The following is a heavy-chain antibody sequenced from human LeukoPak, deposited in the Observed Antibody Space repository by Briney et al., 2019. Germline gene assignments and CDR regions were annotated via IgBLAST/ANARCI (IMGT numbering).Heavy chain of an antibody. V-gene: IGHV1-2*02. D-gene: IGHD3-16*01. CDR2: INPNSGGT. CDR1: GYTXTGYY. CDR3: ARDDTSGKHQPKNWFDP. J-gene: IGHJ5*02. Sequence: ASVKVSCKASGYTXTGYYMHWVRQAPGQGLEWMGWINPNSGGTNYAQKFQGRVTMTRDTSISTAYMDLSRLRSDDTAVYYCARDDTSGKHQPKNWFDPWGQGTLVTVSS.